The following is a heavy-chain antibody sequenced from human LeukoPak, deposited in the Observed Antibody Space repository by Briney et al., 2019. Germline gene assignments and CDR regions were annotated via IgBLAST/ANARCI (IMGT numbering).Heavy chain of an antibody. D-gene: IGHD3-22*01. Sequence: ASVKVSCKVSGSTLSDLSMQWVRQAPGKGLEWMGGFDHENGETIYARKFQGRVTMTEDTSTDTAYMDLSSLTSEDTAVYYCATGHSTGYHYWFDPWGQGTLVTVSS. J-gene: IGHJ5*02. CDR1: GSTLSDLS. V-gene: IGHV1-24*01. CDR3: ATGHSTGYHYWFDP. CDR2: FDHENGET.